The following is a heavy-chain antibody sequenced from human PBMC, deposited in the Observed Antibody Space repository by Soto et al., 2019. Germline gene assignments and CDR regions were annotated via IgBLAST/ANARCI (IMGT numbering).Heavy chain of an antibody. D-gene: IGHD3-9*01. CDR1: GGSISSYY. J-gene: IGHJ6*02. CDR2: IYYSGNT. CDR3: ARGYFNILTGYYMDV. Sequence: SETLSLTCTVSGGSISSYYWSWIRQPPGKGLEWIGYIYYSGNTNYHPSLKSRVTISADRSKNQFSLKLSSVTAADTAAYYCARGYFNILTGYYMDVWGQGTTVTVSS. V-gene: IGHV4-59*01.